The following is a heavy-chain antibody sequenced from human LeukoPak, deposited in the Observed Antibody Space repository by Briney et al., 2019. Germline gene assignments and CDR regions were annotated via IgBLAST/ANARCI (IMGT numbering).Heavy chain of an antibody. D-gene: IGHD2-8*01. CDR2: IRWNGDIT. Sequence: GGSLRLSCVASGFTFHDNGMHWVRQAPGKGLEWVSVIRWNGDITEYVDSVEGRFTISRDDAKNSLYLQMNSLRVEDTALYYCVKGSRDTNDKWVNFESWGQGILVTVSS. CDR1: GFTFHDNG. J-gene: IGHJ4*02. V-gene: IGHV3-9*01. CDR3: VKGSRDTNDKWVNFES.